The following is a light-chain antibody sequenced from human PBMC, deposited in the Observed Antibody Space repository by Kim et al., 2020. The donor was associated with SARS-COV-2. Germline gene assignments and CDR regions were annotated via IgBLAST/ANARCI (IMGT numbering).Light chain of an antibody. J-gene: IGKJ4*01. CDR3: QQYGSSPRLT. V-gene: IGKV3-20*01. Sequence: PCERATLSCRASQSVSSSYLAWYQQKPGQAPRLLIYGASSRATGIPDRFSGSGSGTDFTLTISRLEPEDFAVYYCQQYGSSPRLTFGGGTKVDIK. CDR2: GAS. CDR1: QSVSSSY.